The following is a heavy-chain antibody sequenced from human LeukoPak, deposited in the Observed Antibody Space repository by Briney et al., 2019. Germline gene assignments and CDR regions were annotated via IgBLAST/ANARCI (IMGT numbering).Heavy chain of an antibody. V-gene: IGHV1-46*01. CDR1: GYTFTSYY. J-gene: IGHJ4*02. Sequence: ASVKVSCKASGYTFTSYYMHWVRQAPGQGLEWMGIINPSGGSTSYAQKFQGRVTMTRDTSTSTVYMELRSLRSDDTAVYYCASMVRGVNDYWGQGTLVTVSS. D-gene: IGHD3-10*01. CDR3: ASMVRGVNDY. CDR2: INPSGGST.